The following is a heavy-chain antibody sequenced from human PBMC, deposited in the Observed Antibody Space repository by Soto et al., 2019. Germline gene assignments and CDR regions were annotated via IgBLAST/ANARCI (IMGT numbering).Heavy chain of an antibody. Sequence: SQTLSLTCAISGDSVSSNTAAWNWIRLSPSRGLEWLGRTYYRSNWRHDYAVSVKSRITVNPDTSKNHFSLQLNSVTPDDTAVYYCARGVAGSGFDLWGQGTLVTVS. CDR3: ARGVAGSGFDL. V-gene: IGHV6-1*01. CDR1: GDSVSSNTAA. D-gene: IGHD6-19*01. CDR2: TYYRSNWRH. J-gene: IGHJ4*02.